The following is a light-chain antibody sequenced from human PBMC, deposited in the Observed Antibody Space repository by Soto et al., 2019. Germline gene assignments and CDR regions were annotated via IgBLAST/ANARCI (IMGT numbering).Light chain of an antibody. J-gene: IGLJ1*01. CDR3: SSYTGTYTYV. CDR2: EVS. V-gene: IGLV2-14*01. CDR1: RSDVGDYNY. Sequence: QSVLTQPGSVSGSPGQSITISCTGTRSDVGDYNYVSWYQQHPGRVPKLLIYEVSDRPSGVSNRFSGSKSGNTASLTISGLQAEDEAHYYCSSYTGTYTYVFGTGTKATVL.